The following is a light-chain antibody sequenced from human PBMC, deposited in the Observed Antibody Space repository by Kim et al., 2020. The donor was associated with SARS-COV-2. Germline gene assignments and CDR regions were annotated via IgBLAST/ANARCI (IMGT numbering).Light chain of an antibody. Sequence: VSTGQTANITCSGDKLGDKYISWLQHTPRQSPVLVIYQDFTRPSGIPERFSGSNSGNTATLTISGTQAMDEADYYCQAWDNSAAWVFGGGTQLTVL. CDR2: QDF. V-gene: IGLV3-1*01. CDR1: KLGDKY. J-gene: IGLJ3*02. CDR3: QAWDNSAAWV.